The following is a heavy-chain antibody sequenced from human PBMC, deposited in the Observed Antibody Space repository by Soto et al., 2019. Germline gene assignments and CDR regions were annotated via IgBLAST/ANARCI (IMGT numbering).Heavy chain of an antibody. V-gene: IGHV3-15*07. CDR3: TKLWGEWAPLGGGAS. D-gene: IGHD3-16*01. Sequence: EVYLVESGGDFVKPGGSLVLSCAASGFSFSKAWMNWVRQAPGKGLEWVGRIKSKIDGGTTDCAAAVRGRFTISRDDSKPMLYLKMKGVKPEDAGLYYCTKLWGEWAPLGGGASWGKGTLVTVPS. J-gene: IGHJ5*02. CDR1: GFSFSKAW. CDR2: IKSKIDGGTT.